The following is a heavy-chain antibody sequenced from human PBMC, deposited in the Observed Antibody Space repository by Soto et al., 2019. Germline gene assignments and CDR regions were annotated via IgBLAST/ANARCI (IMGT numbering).Heavy chain of an antibody. Sequence: PGGSLRLSCSASGFTFSSYAMSWVRQAPGKGLEWVSTVSGSGNSAYYADSVKGRFTISRDNSKTTLYLQMNSLRAEDTAVYYCARDTLVVVAATAPDAFDIWGQGTMVTVSS. CDR3: ARDTLVVVAATAPDAFDI. CDR1: GFTFSSYA. J-gene: IGHJ3*02. D-gene: IGHD2-15*01. V-gene: IGHV3-23*01. CDR2: VSGSGNSA.